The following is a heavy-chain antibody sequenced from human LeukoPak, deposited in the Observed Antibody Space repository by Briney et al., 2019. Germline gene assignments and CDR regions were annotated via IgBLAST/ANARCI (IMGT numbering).Heavy chain of an antibody. J-gene: IGHJ3*02. CDR1: GFTFDDYA. CDR2: ISRNSGTI. CDR3: VTKGDAFDM. Sequence: PGRSLRLSCAGSGFTFDDYAIHWVRQAPGKGLEWVSGISRNSGTIVYADSVRGRFTISRDNAKNSLYLQMNSLRADDTALYHCVTKGDAFDMWGHGTMVTVSS. V-gene: IGHV3-9*01.